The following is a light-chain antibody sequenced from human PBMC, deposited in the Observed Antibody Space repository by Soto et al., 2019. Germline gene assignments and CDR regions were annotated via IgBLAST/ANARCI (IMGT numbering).Light chain of an antibody. Sequence: EIVLTQSPATLSLSPGDRATLSCRASQSVRTYLTWYQQKPGQAPRLVIYDASTRATGIPARFSGSGSGTDFTLTISSLEPEDFAVYYCQQRSNWPRITFGQGTRLEIK. CDR1: QSVRTY. CDR2: DAS. CDR3: QQRSNWPRIT. J-gene: IGKJ5*01. V-gene: IGKV3-11*01.